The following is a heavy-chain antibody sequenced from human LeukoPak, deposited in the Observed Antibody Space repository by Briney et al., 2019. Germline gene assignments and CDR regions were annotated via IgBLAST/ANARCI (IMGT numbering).Heavy chain of an antibody. CDR3: ARKVGTTFDY. CDR2: IFYGGRT. J-gene: IGHJ4*02. V-gene: IGHV4-28*01. D-gene: IGHD1-26*01. CDR1: GYSITNSNW. Sequence: SDTLSLTCAVSGYSITNSNWWGWIRQPPGKGLEWIGDIFYGGRTHDNPSLKSRVTMSVDTSKNQFSLKVSSVTAVDTAVYYCARKVGTTFDYWGQGTLVTVSS.